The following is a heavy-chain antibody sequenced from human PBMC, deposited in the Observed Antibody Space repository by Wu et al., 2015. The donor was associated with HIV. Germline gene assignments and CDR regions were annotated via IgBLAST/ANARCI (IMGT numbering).Heavy chain of an antibody. D-gene: IGHD3-10*01. CDR1: GYTFTSYY. Sequence: QVQLVQSGTEVKKPGAXVKVSCKASGYTFTSYYMHWVRQAPGQGLEWMGIINPSVGSTSYAQSFQGRITMTRDTSTNTVYMELNSLRSEDTAIYYCARALGSTRFGEFPLADDWGQGTLVTVSS. CDR2: INPSVGST. J-gene: IGHJ4*02. CDR3: ARALGSTRFGEFPLADD. V-gene: IGHV1-46*01.